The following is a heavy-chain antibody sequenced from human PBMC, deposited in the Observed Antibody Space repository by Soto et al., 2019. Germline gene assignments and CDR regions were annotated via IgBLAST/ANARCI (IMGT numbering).Heavy chain of an antibody. D-gene: IGHD1-26*01. CDR1: GFTFNSYA. Sequence: EVQLLESGGGLVQPGGSLRLSCAASGFTFNSYAMSWVRQAPGKGLEWVSAISDSGGSTYYADSVKGRFTISRDNSKSTLYLQVNSLRAEDTAVYYCAKDRGGSYYHFDYWGQGTLVTVST. J-gene: IGHJ4*02. CDR2: ISDSGGST. CDR3: AKDRGGSYYHFDY. V-gene: IGHV3-23*01.